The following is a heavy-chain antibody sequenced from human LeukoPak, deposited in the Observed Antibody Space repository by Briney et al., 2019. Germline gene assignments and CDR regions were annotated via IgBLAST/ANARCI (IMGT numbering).Heavy chain of an antibody. D-gene: IGHD2-2*01. J-gene: IGHJ3*02. CDR3: AKDLVYLGYCSSTSCHAYAIDI. CDR1: GFTFSSYG. V-gene: IGHV3-30*18. Sequence: GGSLRLSCAASGFTFSSYGMHWVRQAPGKGLEWVAVISYDGSNKYYADSVKGRFTISRDNSKNTLYLQMNSLRAEDTAVYYCAKDLVYLGYCSSTSCHAYAIDIWGQGTMVTVSS. CDR2: ISYDGSNK.